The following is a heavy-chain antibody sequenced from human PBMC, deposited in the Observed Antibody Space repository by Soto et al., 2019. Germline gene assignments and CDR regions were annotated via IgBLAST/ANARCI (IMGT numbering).Heavy chain of an antibody. D-gene: IGHD3-16*01. CDR2: ISYDGSKT. V-gene: IGHV3-30-3*01. Sequence: QVQLVESGGGMVQPGRSLRLSCTASGFTFSSHGIHWVRQAPGKGLEWVTFISYDGSKTYYADSVKGRFTIFRDNSKHTLYLQMIVMKPEDTGVYFGAKDWATVGAYMGIDDWGQGTLVTVSS. CDR1: GFTFSSHG. CDR3: AKDWATVGAYMGIDD. J-gene: IGHJ4*02.